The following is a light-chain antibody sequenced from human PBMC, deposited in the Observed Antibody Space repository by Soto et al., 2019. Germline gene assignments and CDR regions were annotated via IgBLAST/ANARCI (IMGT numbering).Light chain of an antibody. V-gene: IGKV1-6*01. Sequence: AIQMTQSPSSLSASVGDRVTITCRASQGIGNDLGWYQQKPGKAPKVLIYGASRLQGGVPSRFSGSGSGTDFTLTISSLQPEDFATYYCLQDNSYPLTFGQGTKVEVK. CDR1: QGIGND. CDR3: LQDNSYPLT. J-gene: IGKJ1*01. CDR2: GAS.